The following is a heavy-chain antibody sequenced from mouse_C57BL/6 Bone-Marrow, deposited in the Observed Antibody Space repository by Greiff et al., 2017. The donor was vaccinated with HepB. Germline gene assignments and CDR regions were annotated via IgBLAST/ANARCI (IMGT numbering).Heavy chain of an antibody. V-gene: IGHV1-62-2*01. CDR3: ARQITTVVAGNFDY. CDR2: FYPGSGSI. CDR1: GYTFTEYT. D-gene: IGHD1-1*01. J-gene: IGHJ2*01. Sequence: QVHVKQSGAELVKPGASVKLSCKASGYTFTEYTIHWVKQRSGQGLEWIGWFYPGSGSIKYNEKFKDKATLTADKSSSTVYMELSRLTSEDSAVYFCARQITTVVAGNFDYWGQGTTLTVSS.